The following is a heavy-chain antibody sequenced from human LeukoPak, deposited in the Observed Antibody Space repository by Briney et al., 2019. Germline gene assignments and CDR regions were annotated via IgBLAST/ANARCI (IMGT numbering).Heavy chain of an antibody. CDR1: GFTFSSYW. J-gene: IGHJ4*02. CDR3: ARNILTGYFTFDY. Sequence: TGGSLRLSCAASGFTFSSYWMHWVRHAPGKGLVWVSRINSDGSSTSYADSVKGRFTISRDNAKNTLYLQMNSLRAEDTAVYYCARNILTGYFTFDYWGQGTLVTVSS. V-gene: IGHV3-74*01. CDR2: INSDGSST. D-gene: IGHD3-9*01.